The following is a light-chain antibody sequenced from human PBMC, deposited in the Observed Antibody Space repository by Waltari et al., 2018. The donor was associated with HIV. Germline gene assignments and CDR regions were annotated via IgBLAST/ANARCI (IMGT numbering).Light chain of an antibody. V-gene: IGLV1-44*01. CDR2: INK. CDR1: SSNIGSNI. Sequence: QSVLTQPPSASGTPGQRVTISCSGSSSNIGSNIVNWYQQLPGTAPKLLIYINKQRPSGVPDQFSGSKSGTSASLAISGLQSEDEADYYCAAWDDSLNGWVFGGGTKLTVL. CDR3: AAWDDSLNGWV. J-gene: IGLJ3*02.